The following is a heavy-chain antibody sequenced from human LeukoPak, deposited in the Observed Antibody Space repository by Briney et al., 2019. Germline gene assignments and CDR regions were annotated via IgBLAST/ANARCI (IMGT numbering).Heavy chain of an antibody. J-gene: IGHJ4*02. CDR3: TRDEGATETTYRFDH. CDR1: GFTFSSYW. CDR2: IKQDGSEK. Sequence: GGSLRLSCAASGFTFSSYWMSWVRQAPGKGLEWVANIKQDGSEKYYVDSVKGRFTISRDNAKNSLYLQMNSLRAEDTAVYYCTRDEGATETTYRFDHWGQGTLVTVSS. D-gene: IGHD4-17*01. V-gene: IGHV3-7*01.